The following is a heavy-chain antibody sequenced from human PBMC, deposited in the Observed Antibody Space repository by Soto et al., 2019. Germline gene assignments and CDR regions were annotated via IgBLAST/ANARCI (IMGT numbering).Heavy chain of an antibody. D-gene: IGHD4-17*01. CDR2: IYPGDSDT. Sequence: PGESLKISCKGSGYSFTSYWIGWVRQMPGKGLEWMGIIYPGDSDTRYSPSFQGQVTISADKSISTAYLQWSSLKASDTAVYYCARVGTVTTNYYYYGMDVWGQGTTVTVSS. V-gene: IGHV5-51*01. CDR3: ARVGTVTTNYYYYGMDV. CDR1: GYSFTSYW. J-gene: IGHJ6*02.